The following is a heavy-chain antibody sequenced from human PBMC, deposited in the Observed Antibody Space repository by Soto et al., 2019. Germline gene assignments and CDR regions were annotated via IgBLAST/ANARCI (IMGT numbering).Heavy chain of an antibody. CDR2: INHSGST. Sequence: PSETLSLTCAVYGGSFSGYYWSWIRQPPGKGLEWIGEINHSGSTNYNPSLKSRVTISVDTSKNQFSLKLSSVTAADTAVYHCARGEPSTYYDFWSGYYIPYYFDYWGQGTLVTVSS. D-gene: IGHD3-3*01. J-gene: IGHJ4*02. V-gene: IGHV4-34*01. CDR3: ARGEPSTYYDFWSGYYIPYYFDY. CDR1: GGSFSGYY.